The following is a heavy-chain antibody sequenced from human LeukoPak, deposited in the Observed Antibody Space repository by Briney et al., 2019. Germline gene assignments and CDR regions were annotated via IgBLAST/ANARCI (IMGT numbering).Heavy chain of an antibody. V-gene: IGHV4-39*07. CDR2: IYYSGST. D-gene: IGHD1-14*01. CDR3: ARDNLRNPNLDY. J-gene: IGHJ4*02. CDR1: GGSISSSSYY. Sequence: SETLSLTCTVSGGSISSSSYYWGWIRQPPGKGLEWIGSIYYSGSTYYNPSLKSRVTISVDTSKNQFSLKLSSVTAADTAVYYCARDNLRNPNLDYWGQGTLVTVSS.